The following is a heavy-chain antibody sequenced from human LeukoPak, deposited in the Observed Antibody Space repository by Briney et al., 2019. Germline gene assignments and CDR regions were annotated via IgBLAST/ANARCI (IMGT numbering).Heavy chain of an antibody. CDR3: ARHPLYCSSTSCYGPQEYYYYGMDV. D-gene: IGHD2-2*01. CDR1: GYTFTSYA. V-gene: IGHV1-3*01. J-gene: IGHJ6*02. CDR2: INAGNGNT. Sequence: ASVKVSCKASGYTFTSYAMHWVRQAPGQRLEWMGWINAGNGNTKYSQKFQGRVTITRDTSASTAYMELSSLRSEDTAVYYCARHPLYCSSTSCYGPQEYYYYGMDVWGQGTTVTVSS.